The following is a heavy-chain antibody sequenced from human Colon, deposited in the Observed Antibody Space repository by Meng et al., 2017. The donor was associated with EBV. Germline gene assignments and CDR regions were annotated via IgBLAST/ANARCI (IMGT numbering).Heavy chain of an antibody. Sequence: VQPQLWGAGLLKPSETLSLTCTVYGGSFSDSYWTWIRQPPGKGLEWIGEINHVGSTTYNPSLKSRVTISVDTSKNQFSLKLSSVTAADAAVYYCASSDCSGGTCYLDCWGQGTLVTVSS. V-gene: IGHV4-34*01. CDR1: GGSFSDSY. CDR2: INHVGST. J-gene: IGHJ4*02. CDR3: ASSDCSGGTCYLDC. D-gene: IGHD2-15*01.